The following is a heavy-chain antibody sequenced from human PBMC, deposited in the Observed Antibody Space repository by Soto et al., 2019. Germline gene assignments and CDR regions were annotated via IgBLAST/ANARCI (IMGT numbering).Heavy chain of an antibody. J-gene: IGHJ4*02. V-gene: IGHV3-30*03. Sequence: PGGSLRLSCAASGFTFSSYGMHWVRQAPGKGLEWVAVISYDGSNKYYADSVKGRFTISRDNSKNTLYLQMNSLRAEDTAVYYCAMGYQLLLSGYYFDYWGQGTLVTXPQ. D-gene: IGHD2-2*01. CDR2: ISYDGSNK. CDR3: AMGYQLLLSGYYFDY. CDR1: GFTFSSYG.